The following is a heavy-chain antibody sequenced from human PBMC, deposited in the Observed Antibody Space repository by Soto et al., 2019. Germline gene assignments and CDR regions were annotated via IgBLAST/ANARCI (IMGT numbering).Heavy chain of an antibody. D-gene: IGHD2-21*02. CDR3: ARDLSYCGGDCYSRFDY. V-gene: IGHV6-1*01. J-gene: IGHJ4*02. CDR2: TYYRSKWYN. CDR1: GDSVSSNSAA. Sequence: PSQTLSLTCAISGDSVSSNSAAWNWIRQSPSRGPEWLGRTYYRSKWYNDYAVSVKSRITINPDTSKNQFSLQLNSVTPEDTAVYYCARDLSYCGGDCYSRFDYWGQGTLVTVSS.